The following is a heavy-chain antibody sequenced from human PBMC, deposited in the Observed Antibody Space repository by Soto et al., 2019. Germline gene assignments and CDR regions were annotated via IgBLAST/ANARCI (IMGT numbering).Heavy chain of an antibody. CDR1: GFNFSTYA. CDR2: IGEGGFST. V-gene: IGHV3-23*01. CDR3: ARDSITRVSSDVPGMDV. D-gene: IGHD3-16*01. Sequence: GGSLRLSCAASGFNFSTYAMSWVRQAPGKGLEWVSVIGEGGFSTQYAASVKGRFTISRDNSKNMLYLQMNSLRSADTAVYYCARDSITRVSSDVPGMDVWGQGTTVTVSS. J-gene: IGHJ6*02.